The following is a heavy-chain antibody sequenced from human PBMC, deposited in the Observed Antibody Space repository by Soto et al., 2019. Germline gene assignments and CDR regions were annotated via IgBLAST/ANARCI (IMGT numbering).Heavy chain of an antibody. D-gene: IGHD6-13*01. V-gene: IGHV4-34*01. CDR3: ARGLGVSSSWYLYYYGMDV. J-gene: IGHJ6*02. Sequence: NPSETLSLTCAVYGGSFSGYYWSWIRQPPGKGLEWIGEINHSGSTNYNPSLKSRVTISVDTSKNQFSLKLSSVTAADTAVYYCARGLGVSSSWYLYYYGMDVWGQGTTVTVSS. CDR1: GGSFSGYY. CDR2: INHSGST.